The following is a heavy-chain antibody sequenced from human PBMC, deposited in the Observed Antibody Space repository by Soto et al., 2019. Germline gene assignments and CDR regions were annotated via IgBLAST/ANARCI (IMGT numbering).Heavy chain of an antibody. CDR1: GGSISRGDYY. V-gene: IGHV4-30-4*01. D-gene: IGHD3-3*01. CDR3: ARDNILGILYGGMDV. J-gene: IGHJ6*02. CDR2: IYYSGST. Sequence: SETLSLSCTVSGGSISRGDYYWSWIRQPPGKGLEWIGYIYYSGSTYYNPSLQSRVTISVDTSKNQCSLKLSSVTAADTAVYYWARDNILGILYGGMDVWGQGTTVTVSS.